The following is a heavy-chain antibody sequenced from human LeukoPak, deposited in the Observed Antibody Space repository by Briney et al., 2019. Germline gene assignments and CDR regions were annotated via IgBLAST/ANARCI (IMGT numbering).Heavy chain of an antibody. J-gene: IGHJ2*01. V-gene: IGHV1-69*04. D-gene: IGHD5-18*01. Sequence: ASVKVSCKASGGTFSSYAISWVRQAPGQGLEWMGRIIPILGIANYAQKFQGGVTISADKSTSTAYMELSSLRSEDTAVYYCARDGRYSYGYDFIPWYFDLWGRGTLVTVSS. CDR1: GGTFSSYA. CDR2: IIPILGIA. CDR3: ARDGRYSYGYDFIPWYFDL.